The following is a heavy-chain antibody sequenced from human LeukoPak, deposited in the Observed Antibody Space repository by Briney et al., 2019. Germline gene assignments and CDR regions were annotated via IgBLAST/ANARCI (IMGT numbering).Heavy chain of an antibody. V-gene: IGHV4-39*07. CDR3: ARATITFGEFFVPNNWFDP. J-gene: IGHJ5*02. CDR1: GVSISSSNSY. D-gene: IGHD3-16*02. CDR2: IYYSGST. Sequence: SETLSLTCTVSGVSISSSNSYWGWIRQPPGKGLEWIGSIYYSGSTHYNPSLKSRVTISEDTSKNQFSLKMSSVTAADTAVYYCARATITFGEFFVPNNWFDPWGQGTLVTVSS.